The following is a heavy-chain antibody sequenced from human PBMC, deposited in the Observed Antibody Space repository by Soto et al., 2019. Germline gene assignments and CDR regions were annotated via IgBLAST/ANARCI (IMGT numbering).Heavy chain of an antibody. CDR3: ARGDISKAPASDAFDI. Sequence: QVQLQQWGAGLLKPSETLSLTCAVYGGSFSGYYWSWIRQPPGKGLEWIGEINHSGRTNYNPSLKSRGTISVDTSKNQFSLKLSSVTAADTAVYYCARGDISKAPASDAFDIWGQGTMVTVSS. J-gene: IGHJ3*02. CDR2: INHSGRT. D-gene: IGHD2-15*01. V-gene: IGHV4-34*01. CDR1: GGSFSGYY.